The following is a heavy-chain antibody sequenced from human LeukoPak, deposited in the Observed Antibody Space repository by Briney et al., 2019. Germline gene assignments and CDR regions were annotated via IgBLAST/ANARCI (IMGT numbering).Heavy chain of an antibody. D-gene: IGHD1-26*01. Sequence: GRSLRLSCAASGFTFSSYGMHWVRQAPGKGLEWVAVIWYDGSNKYYADSVKGRFTISRDNSKNTLYLQMNSLRAEDTAVYYCARNGPVAFGATLRSGAFDIWGQGTMVTVSS. J-gene: IGHJ3*02. CDR3: ARNGPVAFGATLRSGAFDI. CDR1: GFTFSSYG. V-gene: IGHV3-33*01. CDR2: IWYDGSNK.